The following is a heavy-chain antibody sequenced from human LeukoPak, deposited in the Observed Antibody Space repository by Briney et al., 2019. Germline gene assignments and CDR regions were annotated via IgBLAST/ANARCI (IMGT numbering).Heavy chain of an antibody. Sequence: GGSLRLSCAASGFTFSIYAMHWVRQAPGKGLEYVSAITNNGGSTYYANSVKGRFTISRDNSKNTLFLQMGSLRAEDMAVYYCARGRLASTTTTTYDQWGQGTLVTVSS. J-gene: IGHJ4*02. D-gene: IGHD4-17*01. CDR1: GFTFSIYA. CDR3: ARGRLASTTTTTYDQ. CDR2: ITNNGGST. V-gene: IGHV3-64*01.